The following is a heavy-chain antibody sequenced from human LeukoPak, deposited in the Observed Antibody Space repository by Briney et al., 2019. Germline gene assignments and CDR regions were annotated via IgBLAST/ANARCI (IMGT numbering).Heavy chain of an antibody. J-gene: IGHJ4*02. Sequence: ASVKVSCKASGYTFTGYYMHWVRQVPGQGLEWMGWINPNSGGTNYAQKFQGRVTMTRDTSISTAYMELSRLRSDDTAVYYCARGDIVVVPAAIHAYDYWGQGTLVTVS. V-gene: IGHV1-2*02. D-gene: IGHD2-2*01. CDR1: GYTFTGYY. CDR2: INPNSGGT. CDR3: ARGDIVVVPAAIHAYDY.